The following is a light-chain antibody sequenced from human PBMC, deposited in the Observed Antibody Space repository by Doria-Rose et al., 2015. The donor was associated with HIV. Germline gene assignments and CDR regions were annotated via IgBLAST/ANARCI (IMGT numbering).Light chain of an antibody. CDR1: QRLCTY. V-gene: IGKV1-27*01. J-gene: IGKJ1*01. Sequence: PPSPSSLSASVVVGVTLTCRASQRLCTYLAWLQQKPGKVPKLLIYPASTLQSGVPSRFSGSGSGTDFTLTISSLQPEDVATYYCQKYDSAPRTFGQGTKVEIK. CDR3: QKYDSAPRT. CDR2: PAS.